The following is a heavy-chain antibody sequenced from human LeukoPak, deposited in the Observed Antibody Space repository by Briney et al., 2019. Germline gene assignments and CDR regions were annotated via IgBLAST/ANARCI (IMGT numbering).Heavy chain of an antibody. CDR2: IIPIFGTA. D-gene: IGHD6-19*01. CDR3: ARDLSSGWYPNWFDP. J-gene: IGHJ5*02. Sequence: GSSVKVSCKASGGTFSSYAISWVRQAPGQGLEWMGGIIPIFGTANYAQKFQGRVTITTDESTSTAYMELSSLRSEDTAVYYCARDLSSGWYPNWFDPWGQGTLVTVSS. CDR1: GGTFSSYA. V-gene: IGHV1-69*05.